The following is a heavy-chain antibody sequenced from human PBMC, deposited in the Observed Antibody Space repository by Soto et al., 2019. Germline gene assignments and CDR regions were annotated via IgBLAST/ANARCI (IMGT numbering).Heavy chain of an antibody. V-gene: IGHV4-34*01. CDR2: INHSGST. D-gene: IGHD2-2*01. CDR3: ARVMVVVVPAANKYYFDY. Sequence: PSETLSLTCAVYGGSFSGYYWSWIRQPPGKGLGWIGEINHSGSTNYNPSLKSRVTISVDTSKNQFSLKLSSVTAADTAVYYCARVMVVVVPAANKYYFDYWGQGTLVTVSS. CDR1: GGSFSGYY. J-gene: IGHJ4*02.